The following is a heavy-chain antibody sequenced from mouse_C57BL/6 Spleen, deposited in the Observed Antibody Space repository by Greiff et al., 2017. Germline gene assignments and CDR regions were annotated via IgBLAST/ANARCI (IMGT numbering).Heavy chain of an antibody. CDR1: GYTFTSYW. V-gene: IGHV1-64*01. J-gene: IGHJ1*03. CDR2: IHPNSGST. D-gene: IGHD1-2*01. CDR3: ARFRLWYFDV. Sequence: VQLQQSGAELVKPGASVKLSCKASGYTFTSYWMHWVKQRPGQGLEWIGMIHPNSGSTNYNEKFKSKATLTVDKSSSTAYMQLSSLTSEDSAVYYCARFRLWYFDVWGTGTTVTVSS.